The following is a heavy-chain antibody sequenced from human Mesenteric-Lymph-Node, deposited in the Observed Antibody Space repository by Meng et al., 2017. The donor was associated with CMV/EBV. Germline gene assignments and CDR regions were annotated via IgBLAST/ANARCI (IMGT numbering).Heavy chain of an antibody. V-gene: IGHV6-1*01. Sequence: SQTPSLTGAISGDSVSGNSVVWNWIRQSPSRGLEWLGRTYYRSKWYNDYAVSVKSRITINPDTSKNQFSLQLNSVTPEDTAVYYCARGGDFVFDYWGQGTLVTVSS. CDR2: TYYRSKWYN. D-gene: IGHD2-21*02. CDR3: ARGGDFVFDY. J-gene: IGHJ4*02. CDR1: GDSVSGNSVV.